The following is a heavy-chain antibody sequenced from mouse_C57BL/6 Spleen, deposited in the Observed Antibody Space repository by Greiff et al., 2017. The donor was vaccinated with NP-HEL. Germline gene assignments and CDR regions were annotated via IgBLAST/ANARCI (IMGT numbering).Heavy chain of an antibody. V-gene: IGHV7-3*01. Sequence: EVKLMESGGGLVQPGGSLSLSCAASGFTFTDYYMSWVRQPPGKALEWLGFIRNKANGYTTEYSASVKGRFTISRDNSQSILYLQMNALRAEDSATYYCARYDSSGYAMGYWGQGTSVTVSS. J-gene: IGHJ4*01. CDR1: GFTFTDYY. CDR2: IRNKANGYTT. D-gene: IGHD3-2*02. CDR3: ARYDSSGYAMGY.